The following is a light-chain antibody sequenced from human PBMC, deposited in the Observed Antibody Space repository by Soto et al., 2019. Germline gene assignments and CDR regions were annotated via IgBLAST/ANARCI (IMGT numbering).Light chain of an antibody. V-gene: IGKV3-20*01. CDR3: QQYGAFPPT. CDR1: QTVSNTY. CDR2: GAS. Sequence: EIVLTQFPGALSLSPGERVTLSCRASQTVSNTYLAWYQQKSGQAPKFLIYGASNRATGIPGRFSGSGSGTAFTLTITSLEPEDFAVYYCQQYGAFPPTFGGGTKVEIK. J-gene: IGKJ4*01.